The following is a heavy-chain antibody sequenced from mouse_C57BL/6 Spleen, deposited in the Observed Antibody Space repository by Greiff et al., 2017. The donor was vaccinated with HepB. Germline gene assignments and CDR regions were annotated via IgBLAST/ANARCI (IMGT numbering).Heavy chain of an antibody. CDR1: GYTFTSYG. CDR3: ARETTVVATSAIDY. V-gene: IGHV1-81*01. D-gene: IGHD1-1*01. J-gene: IGHJ4*01. CDR2: IYPRSGNT. Sequence: QVQLQQSGAELARPGASVKLSCKASGYTFTSYGISWVKQRTGQGLEWIGEIYPRSGNTYYNEKLKGKATLTADKSSSTAYMELSSLTSEDSAVYFCARETTVVATSAIDYWGQGTSVTVSS.